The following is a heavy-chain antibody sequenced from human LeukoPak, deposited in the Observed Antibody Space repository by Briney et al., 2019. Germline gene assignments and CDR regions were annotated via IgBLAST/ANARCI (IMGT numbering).Heavy chain of an antibody. J-gene: IGHJ4*02. D-gene: IGHD3-3*01. CDR2: ISSSGSTI. Sequence: GGTLRLSCAASGFTFSSYEMNWVRQAPGKGLEWVSYISSSGSTIYYADSVKGRFTISRDNAKNSLYLQMDSLRAKDTAVYYCARDLQTYYDFWSGFDYWGQGTLVTVSS. CDR3: ARDLQTYYDFWSGFDY. V-gene: IGHV3-48*03. CDR1: GFTFSSYE.